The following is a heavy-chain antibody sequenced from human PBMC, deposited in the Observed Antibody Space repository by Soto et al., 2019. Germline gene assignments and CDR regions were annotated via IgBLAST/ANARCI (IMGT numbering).Heavy chain of an antibody. D-gene: IGHD6-19*01. Sequence: QVQLVQSGAEVKKPGASVKVSCKASGYTFTTYPMHWVRQAPGQRLEWMGWINAADGNTKYSQKFQGRVTITRDTSASTAYMELSSLRSEDTAIYYSARPPSPLYSSGLYYFDYWGQGTLVTASS. V-gene: IGHV1-3*01. J-gene: IGHJ4*02. CDR3: ARPPSPLYSSGLYYFDY. CDR2: INAADGNT. CDR1: GYTFTTYP.